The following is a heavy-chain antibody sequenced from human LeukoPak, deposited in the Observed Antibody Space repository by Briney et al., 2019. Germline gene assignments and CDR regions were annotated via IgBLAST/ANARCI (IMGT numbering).Heavy chain of an antibody. D-gene: IGHD2-15*01. J-gene: IGHJ3*02. CDR2: IKNDGTTR. Sequence: GGSLRLSCAAAASGFTFTTHWMHWVRQAPGKGLVWVSRIKNDGTTRSYADSVKGRFTISRDNTKNMLYLEMNNLRGEDTAVYYCARGSARYCSGGSCYSDAFDIWGQGTMVIVSP. CDR1: GFTFTTHW. V-gene: IGHV3-74*01. CDR3: ARGSARYCSGGSCYSDAFDI.